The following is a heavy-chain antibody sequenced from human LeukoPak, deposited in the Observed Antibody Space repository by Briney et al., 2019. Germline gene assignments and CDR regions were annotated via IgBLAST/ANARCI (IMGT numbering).Heavy chain of an antibody. D-gene: IGHD3-22*01. V-gene: IGHV4-59*08. CDR3: ATYDNTGYYFAY. Sequence: SETLSLTCAVYGGSFSGYYWSWIRQPPGKGLEWIGYIYHSGGTNYNPSLKSRVTISVDTSKTQFSLKLSSVTAADTALYYCATYDNTGYYFAYWGQGSLVTVSS. CDR2: IYHSGGT. J-gene: IGHJ4*02. CDR1: GGSFSGYY.